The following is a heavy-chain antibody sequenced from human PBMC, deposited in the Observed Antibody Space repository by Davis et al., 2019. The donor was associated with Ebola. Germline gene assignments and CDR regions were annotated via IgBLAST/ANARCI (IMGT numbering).Heavy chain of an antibody. CDR3: ARVSWGFIDY. V-gene: IGHV4-39*07. CDR1: GVSISSSHFY. Sequence: MPSETLSLTCTVSGVSISSSHFYWAWIRQPPGKGLEWIGSIYSSGTTYYMPSLKSRVTISRDTPKNQFSLKLSSVTAADTAVYYCARVSWGFIDYWGQGTLVTASS. J-gene: IGHJ4*02. D-gene: IGHD3-10*01. CDR2: IYSSGTT.